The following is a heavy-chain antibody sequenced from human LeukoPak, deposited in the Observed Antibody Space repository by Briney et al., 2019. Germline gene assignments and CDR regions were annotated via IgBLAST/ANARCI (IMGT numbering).Heavy chain of an antibody. CDR1: GFTFSSYW. Sequence: GSLRLSCAASGFTFSSYWMSWVRQAPGKGLEWVANTKQDGSEKYYVDSVKGRFTISRDNAKNSLYLQMNSLRAEDTAVYYCAPWGPIAAAENYYYYGMDVWGQGTTVTVSS. V-gene: IGHV3-7*01. D-gene: IGHD6-13*01. CDR2: TKQDGSEK. J-gene: IGHJ6*02. CDR3: APWGPIAAAENYYYYGMDV.